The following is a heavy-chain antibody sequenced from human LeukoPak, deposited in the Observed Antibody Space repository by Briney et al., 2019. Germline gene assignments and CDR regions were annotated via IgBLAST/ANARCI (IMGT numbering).Heavy chain of an antibody. V-gene: IGHV1-18*01. J-gene: IGHJ5*02. D-gene: IGHD2-2*01. CDR2: IIAYNGNT. Sequence: ASVKVSCKASGYTFTSYGISWVRQAPGQGLEWMGWIIAYNGNTNYAQKLQGRVTMTRDMSTSTVYMELSSLRSEDTAVYYCALLHDIVVVPAAPVDPWGQGTLVTVSS. CDR1: GYTFTSYG. CDR3: ALLHDIVVVPAAPVDP.